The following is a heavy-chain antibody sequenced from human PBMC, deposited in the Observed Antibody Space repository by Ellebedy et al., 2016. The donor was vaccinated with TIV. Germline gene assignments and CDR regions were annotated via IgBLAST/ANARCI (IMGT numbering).Heavy chain of an antibody. V-gene: IGHV3-53*01. CDR2: IYSGGAT. J-gene: IGHJ4*02. CDR1: GFSVTSYY. D-gene: IGHD5-18*01. Sequence: GESLKISCAASGFSVTSYYMSWVRQAPGKGLEWVSVIYSGGATSYTDSVGGRFSISRDNYKNTLYLRMNRLRVEDTAVYYCARASRLDTYGLDDWGQGTLVTVSS. CDR3: ARASRLDTYGLDD.